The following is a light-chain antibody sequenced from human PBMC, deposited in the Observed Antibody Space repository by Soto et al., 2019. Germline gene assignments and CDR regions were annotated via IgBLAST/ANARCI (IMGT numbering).Light chain of an antibody. V-gene: IGLV2-8*01. CDR1: KNDIGVYDF. J-gene: IGLJ1*01. CDR3: CSYAGSYTFV. Sequence: QSALTQPPSASGSPGQSVTISCTGTKNDIGVYDFVSWYQHHPGKAPRLIIYEVVQRPSGVPDRFSGSKSGNTASLTISGLQAEDEADYYCCSYAGSYTFVFGIGTKVTVL. CDR2: EVV.